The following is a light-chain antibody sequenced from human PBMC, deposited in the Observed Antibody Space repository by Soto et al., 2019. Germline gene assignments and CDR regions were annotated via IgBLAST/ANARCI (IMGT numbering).Light chain of an antibody. CDR3: AAWDASLSACV. CDR1: SSNIGNNI. Sequence: QSVLTQPPSTSGTPGQWVSISCSGSSSNIGNNIVNWYQQLPGMAPKLLIYYSNQRPSGVPDRFSGSRSGTSASLAIVGLRSEDEAIYYCAAWDASLSACVFGNGTKLTVL. J-gene: IGLJ1*01. CDR2: YSN. V-gene: IGLV1-47*02.